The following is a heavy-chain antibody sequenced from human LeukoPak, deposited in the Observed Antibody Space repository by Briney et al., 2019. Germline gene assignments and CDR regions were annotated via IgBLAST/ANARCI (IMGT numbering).Heavy chain of an antibody. CDR2: IYPGDSDT. J-gene: IGHJ4*02. Sequence: GESLKISCKGSGYSFTSYWIGWVRQMPGKGLEWMGIIYPGDSDTRYSPSFQGQVAISADKSISTAYLQWSSLKASDTAMYYCARRDDSSGYYSLNWGQGTLVTVSS. CDR1: GYSFTSYW. D-gene: IGHD3-22*01. V-gene: IGHV5-51*01. CDR3: ARRDDSSGYYSLN.